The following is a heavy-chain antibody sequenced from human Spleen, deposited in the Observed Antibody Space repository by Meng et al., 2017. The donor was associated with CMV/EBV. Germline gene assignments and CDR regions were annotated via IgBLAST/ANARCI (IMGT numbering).Heavy chain of an antibody. J-gene: IGHJ4*02. V-gene: IGHV1-69*05. D-gene: IGHD5/OR15-5a*01. CDR1: GGPLTNSA. Sequence: SVKVSCKASGGPLTNSAVSWVRQAPGQGLEWMGGVSPVFATTQYAERFRARLTVTTDESTNTAYMQLNSLTSADTAVYYCTRAEWAILSPTPGHFDSWGQGTLVTVSS. CDR3: TRAEWAILSPTPGHFDS. CDR2: VSPVFATT.